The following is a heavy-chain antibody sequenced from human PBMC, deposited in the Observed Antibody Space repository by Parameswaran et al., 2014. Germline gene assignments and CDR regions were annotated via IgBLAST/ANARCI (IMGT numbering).Heavy chain of an antibody. Sequence: QMPGKGLEWVSYISSSSSTIYYADSVKGRFTISRDNAKNSLYLQMNSLRAEDTAVYYCASETSIAVAGTSAQHWGQGTLVTVSS. D-gene: IGHD6-19*01. CDR2: ISSSSSTI. V-gene: IGHV3-48*04. CDR3: ASETSIAVAGTSAQH. J-gene: IGHJ1*01.